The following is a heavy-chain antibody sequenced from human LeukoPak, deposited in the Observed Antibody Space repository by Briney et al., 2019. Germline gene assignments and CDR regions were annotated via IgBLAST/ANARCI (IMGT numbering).Heavy chain of an antibody. J-gene: IGHJ3*02. V-gene: IGHV4-59*01. CDR1: GGSISSYY. CDR2: IYYSGST. D-gene: IGHD6-19*01. CDR3: ARVGSSGWYYVGAFDI. Sequence: LETLSLTCTVSGGSISSYYWSWIRQPPGKGLEWIGYIYYSGSTNYNPSLKGRVTISVDTSKNQFSLKLSSVTAADTAVYYCARVGSSGWYYVGAFDIWGQGTVVTVSS.